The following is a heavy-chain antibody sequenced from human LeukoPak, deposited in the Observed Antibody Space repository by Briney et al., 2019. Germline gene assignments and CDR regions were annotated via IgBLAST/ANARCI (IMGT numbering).Heavy chain of an antibody. CDR1: GYTLTELS. CDR2: FDPEDGET. V-gene: IGHV1-24*01. D-gene: IGHD1-20*01. Sequence: ASVKVSCKVSGYTLTELSMHWVRQAPGKGLEWMGGFDPEDGETIYAQKFQGRVTMTEDTSTDTAYMELSSLRSQDTAVYYCATPYNWNHRYFDYWGQGTLVTVSS. J-gene: IGHJ4*02. CDR3: ATPYNWNHRYFDY.